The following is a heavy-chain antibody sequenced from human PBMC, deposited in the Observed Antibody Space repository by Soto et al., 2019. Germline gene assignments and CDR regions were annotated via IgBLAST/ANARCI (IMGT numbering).Heavy chain of an antibody. CDR2: IYYSGST. D-gene: IGHD1-20*01. CDR1: GGSISSSSYY. CDR3: ARQSRGGMATNYGMDV. J-gene: IGHJ6*02. V-gene: IGHV4-39*01. Sequence: AETLSLTCAVSGGSISSSSYYWVWIRHPPGKGLEWIGSIYYSGSTYYNPSLKSRVTISVDTSKNQFSLKLSSVTAADTAVYYCARQSRGGMATNYGMDVWGQGTTVTVSS.